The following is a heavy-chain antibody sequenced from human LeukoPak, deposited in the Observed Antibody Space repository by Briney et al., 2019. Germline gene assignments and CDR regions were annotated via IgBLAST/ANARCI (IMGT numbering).Heavy chain of an antibody. CDR1: GGTFSSYA. Sequence: SVKVSCKASGGTFSSYAISWVRQAPGQGLEWMGRIIPIFGTANYAQKFQSRVTITTDESTSTAYMELSSLRSEDTAVYYCARGPETYSGSYYWDYWGQGTLVTVSS. V-gene: IGHV1-69*05. D-gene: IGHD1-26*01. CDR3: ARGPETYSGSYYWDY. CDR2: IIPIFGTA. J-gene: IGHJ4*02.